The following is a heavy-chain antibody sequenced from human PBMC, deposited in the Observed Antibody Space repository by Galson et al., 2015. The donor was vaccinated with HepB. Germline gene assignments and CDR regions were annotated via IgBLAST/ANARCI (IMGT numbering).Heavy chain of an antibody. CDR2: ITSSSTYI. V-gene: IGHV3-21*01. CDR3: ARDDYYDSRGDDAFDI. D-gene: IGHD3-22*01. Sequence: SLRLSCAASGFTFSSYSMNWVRQAPGKGLEWVSSITSSSTYIYYADSVKGRFAISRDNAKNSLYLQMNSLRAEDTAVYYRARDDYYDSRGDDAFDIWGLGTMVTVSS. CDR1: GFTFSSYS. J-gene: IGHJ3*02.